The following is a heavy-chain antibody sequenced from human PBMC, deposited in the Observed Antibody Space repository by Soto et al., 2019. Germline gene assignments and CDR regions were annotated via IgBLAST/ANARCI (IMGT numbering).Heavy chain of an antibody. CDR2: IYPGDSDT. V-gene: IGHV5-51*01. CDR3: ARQPPHCSGGSCYPTYFDL. CDR1: GYSFTSFW. D-gene: IGHD2-15*01. Sequence: EVQLVQSGAEVKKAGESLKISCKGSGYSFTSFWIGWVRQMPGKGLEWMGIIYPGDSDTRYSPSFQGQVTISADKSISTAYLQWSSLKASDTAMYYCARQPPHCSGGSCYPTYFDLWGRGTLVTVSS. J-gene: IGHJ2*01.